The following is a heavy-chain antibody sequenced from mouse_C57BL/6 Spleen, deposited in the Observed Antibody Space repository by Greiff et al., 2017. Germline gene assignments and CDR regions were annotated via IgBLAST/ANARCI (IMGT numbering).Heavy chain of an antibody. V-gene: IGHV1-64*01. J-gene: IGHJ2*01. Sequence: QVQLQQPGAELVKPGASVKLSCKASGYTFTSYWMHWVKQRPGQGLEWIGMIHPNSGSTNYNEKFKSKATLTVDKSSSTANMQLSSLTSEDSAVYYCARGPYYYGSSHYFDYWGQGTTLTVSS. CDR2: IHPNSGST. CDR3: ARGPYYYGSSHYFDY. D-gene: IGHD1-1*01. CDR1: GYTFTSYW.